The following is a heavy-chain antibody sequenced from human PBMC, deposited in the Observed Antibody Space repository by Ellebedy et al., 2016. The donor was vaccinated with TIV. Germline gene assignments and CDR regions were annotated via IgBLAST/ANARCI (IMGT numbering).Heavy chain of an antibody. Sequence: ASVKVSCKASGYTFTGYGINWVRQAPGQGLEWMGWISAYNGNTNYVQRFQGRVTMTTDTSTSTAYMELRSLRSDDTAVYYCARSYRLGELSLNSDYWGQGTLVTVSS. D-gene: IGHD3-16*02. CDR3: ARSYRLGELSLNSDY. CDR2: ISAYNGNT. J-gene: IGHJ4*02. V-gene: IGHV1-18*04. CDR1: GYTFTGYG.